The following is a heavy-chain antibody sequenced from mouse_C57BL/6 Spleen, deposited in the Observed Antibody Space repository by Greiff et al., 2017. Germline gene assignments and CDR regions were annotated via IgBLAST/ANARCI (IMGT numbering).Heavy chain of an antibody. Sequence: EVQVVESGGGLVKPGGSLKLSCAASGFTFSSYTMSWVRQTPEKRLEWVATISGGGGNTYYPDSVKGRFTISRDNAKNTLYLQMSSLRSEDTALYYCARHGSSGYANFDYWGQGTTLTVSS. D-gene: IGHD3-2*02. CDR1: GFTFSSYT. CDR2: ISGGGGNT. J-gene: IGHJ2*01. V-gene: IGHV5-9*01. CDR3: ARHGSSGYANFDY.